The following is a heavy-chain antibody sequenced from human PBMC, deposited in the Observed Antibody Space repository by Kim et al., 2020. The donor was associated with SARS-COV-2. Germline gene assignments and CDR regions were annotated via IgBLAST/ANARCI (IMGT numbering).Heavy chain of an antibody. J-gene: IGHJ1*01. CDR3: ARDEGQWLVLEYFQH. Sequence: ASVKVSCKASGYTFTGYYMHWVRQAPGQGLEWMGRINPNSGGTNYAQKFQGRVTMTRDTSISTAYMELSRLRSDDTAVYYCARDEGQWLVLEYFQHWGQGTLVTVSS. CDR2: INPNSGGT. D-gene: IGHD6-19*01. V-gene: IGHV1-2*06. CDR1: GYTFTGYY.